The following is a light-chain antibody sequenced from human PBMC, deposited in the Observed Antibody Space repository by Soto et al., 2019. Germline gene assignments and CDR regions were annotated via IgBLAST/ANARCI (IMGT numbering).Light chain of an antibody. V-gene: IGKV1-5*01. CDR1: QCIHNW. Sequence: DIQRPHPHPTLPASVGDRAPITFRAIQCIHNWLAWYQQKPGKSTKLLIYDGSSLESGVPSRFRGSGSGTEFTLTISGLQPDDFATYYCQHYNNYAPYWTFGQGTKVHIK. CDR2: DGS. CDR3: QHYNNYAPYWT. J-gene: IGKJ1*01.